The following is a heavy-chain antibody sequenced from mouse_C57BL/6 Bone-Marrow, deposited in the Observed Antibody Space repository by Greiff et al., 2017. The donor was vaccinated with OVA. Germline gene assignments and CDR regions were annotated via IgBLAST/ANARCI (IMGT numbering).Heavy chain of an antibody. Sequence: VQRVESGAELARPGASVKLSCKASGYTFTSYGISWVKQRPGQGLEWIGKINPESGNTYYNEKFKGKATLTADKSSSTAYMELRSLTSEDSAVYFCAREDWVVAYEGQGTLVTVSA. CDR2: INPESGNT. V-gene: IGHV1-81*01. CDR3: AREDWVVAY. D-gene: IGHD4-1*01. CDR1: GYTFTSYG. J-gene: IGHJ3*01.